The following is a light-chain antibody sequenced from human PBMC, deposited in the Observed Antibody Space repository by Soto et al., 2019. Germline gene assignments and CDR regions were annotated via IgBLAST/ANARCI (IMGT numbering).Light chain of an antibody. CDR1: QSVSSNY. CDR3: QLYGISPWT. CDR2: GVS. V-gene: IGKV3-20*01. Sequence: EIVLTQSPGTLSLSPGERATLSCRASQSVSSNYLAWYQQKPGQAPRVLIYGVSTRATGIPDRFSGSGSGTDFTLTISRLEPEDFAVYYCQLYGISPWTFGQGTKVEIK. J-gene: IGKJ1*01.